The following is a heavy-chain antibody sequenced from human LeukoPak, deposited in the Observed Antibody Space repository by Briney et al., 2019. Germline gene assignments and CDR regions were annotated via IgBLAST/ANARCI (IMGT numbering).Heavy chain of an antibody. D-gene: IGHD1-26*01. CDR3: ARIRWEGRDYYYYYMDV. Sequence: PSETLSLTCTVSGGSISSSSYYWGWIRQPPGKGLEWIGSIYYSGSTYYNPSLKSRVTISVDTSKNQFSLKLSSVTAADTAVYYCARIRWEGRDYYYYYMDVWGKGTTVTVSS. V-gene: IGHV4-39*07. CDR2: IYYSGST. J-gene: IGHJ6*03. CDR1: GGSISSSSYY.